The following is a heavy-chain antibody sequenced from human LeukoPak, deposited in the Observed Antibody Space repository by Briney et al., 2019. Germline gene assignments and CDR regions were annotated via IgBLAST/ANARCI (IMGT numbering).Heavy chain of an antibody. Sequence: SETLSLTCSVSGGSISSNSFYWGWIRQPPGKGLEWIGSIYYSGSTFYNSSLESRVSLSVDMSKNQLSLKLTSMTAADTAVYYCARQGADYFYYYIDVWGEGTAVAASS. D-gene: IGHD3-16*01. CDR1: GGSISSNSFY. CDR3: ARQGADYFYYYIDV. J-gene: IGHJ6*03. CDR2: IYYSGST. V-gene: IGHV4-39*01.